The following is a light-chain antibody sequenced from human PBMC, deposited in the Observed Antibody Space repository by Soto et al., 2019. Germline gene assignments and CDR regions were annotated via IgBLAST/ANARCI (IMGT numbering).Light chain of an antibody. V-gene: IGKV1-39*01. Sequence: DIQMTQSPSSLSSSVGDRVTITCRASQSISSYLNCYQPKPGKAPKVLNYAASSLQSGGPSRFSGGGSGTDFTVTISSQQLDDFATYYCHQSYSTLPYTFGQGTKLEIK. CDR3: HQSYSTLPYT. J-gene: IGKJ2*01. CDR2: AAS. CDR1: QSISSY.